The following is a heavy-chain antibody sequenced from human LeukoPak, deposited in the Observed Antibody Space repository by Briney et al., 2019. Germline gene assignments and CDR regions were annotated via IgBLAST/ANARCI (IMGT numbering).Heavy chain of an antibody. Sequence: PGGSLRLSCAASGFTVSSYSMNWVRQAPGKGLEWVSSISSSSSYIYYADSVKGRFTISRDNAKNSLYLQMNSLRAEDTAVYYCASVPPSIAVDGTDDYWGQGTLVTVSS. CDR2: ISSSSSYI. CDR1: GFTVSSYS. D-gene: IGHD6-19*01. CDR3: ASVPPSIAVDGTDDY. J-gene: IGHJ4*02. V-gene: IGHV3-21*01.